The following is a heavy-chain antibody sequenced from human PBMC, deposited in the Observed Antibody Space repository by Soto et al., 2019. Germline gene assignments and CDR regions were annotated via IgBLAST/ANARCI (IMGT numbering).Heavy chain of an antibody. V-gene: IGHV1-8*01. CDR3: ARGRLITFFGVVIRDYYYYYMAV. D-gene: IGHD3-3*01. Sequence: GASVKVSCKASGYTFTSYDINWVRQATGQGLEWMGWMNPNSGNTGYAQKFQGRVTMTRNTSISTAYMELSSLRSEDTAVYYCARGRLITFFGVVIRDYYYYYMAVWGKGTTVTVSS. J-gene: IGHJ6*03. CDR2: MNPNSGNT. CDR1: GYTFTSYD.